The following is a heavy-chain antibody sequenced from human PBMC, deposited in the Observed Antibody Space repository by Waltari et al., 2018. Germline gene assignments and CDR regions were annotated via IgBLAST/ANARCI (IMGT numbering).Heavy chain of an antibody. J-gene: IGHJ4*02. CDR2: IYHTGST. CDR3: AREIYGGNSRPFDF. V-gene: IGHV4-59*01. Sequence: QVQLPESGPGLVKPSEPLSLTCPVSGGSMTGSFWHWLRQPPGKGLEWIGYIYHTGSTDYGPSLKSRVTVSLDTSKNQFSLRLTSVTSADTAFYYCAREIYGGNSRPFDFWGQGTLVTVSS. CDR1: GGSMTGSF. D-gene: IGHD2-21*02.